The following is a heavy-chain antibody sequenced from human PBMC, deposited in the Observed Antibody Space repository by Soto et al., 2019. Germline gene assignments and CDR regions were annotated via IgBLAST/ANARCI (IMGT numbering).Heavy chain of an antibody. D-gene: IGHD3-3*01. J-gene: IGHJ3*02. CDR2: INPATGAA. Sequence: QLHLVQSGAVVKKPGASVTVSCSASGYPVTAYYMHWVRQAPGRGLEWMGGINPATGAAKYTQTFQGRVNMTRDTSKSTGFMEPGGLTSEDTAVFFCARGGGVGVAGSAAFDMWGQGTLVTVSS. CDR1: GYPVTAYY. CDR3: ARGGGVGVAGSAAFDM. V-gene: IGHV1-2*02.